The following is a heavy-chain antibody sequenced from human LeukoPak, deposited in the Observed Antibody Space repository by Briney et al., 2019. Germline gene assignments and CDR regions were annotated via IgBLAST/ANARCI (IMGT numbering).Heavy chain of an antibody. CDR1: GYSISSGYY. Sequence: SETLSLTCTVSGYSISSGYYWGWIRQPPGKRLEWVGGIHSSGNTYYNPTLKSRVTISVDTSKNQFSLRLSSVTAADTAVYYCARKEWVPYYFDSWGQGALVTVSS. J-gene: IGHJ4*02. CDR3: ARKEWVPYYFDS. V-gene: IGHV4-38-2*02. D-gene: IGHD3-3*01. CDR2: IHSSGNT.